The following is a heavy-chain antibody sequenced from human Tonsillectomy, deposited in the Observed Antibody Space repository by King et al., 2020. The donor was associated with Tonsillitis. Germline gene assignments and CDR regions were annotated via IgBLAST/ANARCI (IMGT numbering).Heavy chain of an antibody. D-gene: IGHD3-10*01. Sequence: MQLQESCPGRVKPSETLSLTCTVSGGSISNTRYYWGWIRQPPGKGLEWIGSIYYTGRTYDSPSLKSRVTISVDTAKNQFSLKLNSVTAADTAVYYCARHYYFGSGSYYLYYFDYWGQGTLVTVST. CDR3: ARHYYFGSGSYYLYYFDY. CDR2: IYYTGRT. J-gene: IGHJ4*02. V-gene: IGHV4-39*07. CDR1: GGSISNTRYY.